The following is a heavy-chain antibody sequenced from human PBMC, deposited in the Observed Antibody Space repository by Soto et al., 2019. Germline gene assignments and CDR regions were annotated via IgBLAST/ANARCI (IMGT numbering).Heavy chain of an antibody. CDR1: GGSFSGYY. J-gene: IGHJ5*02. V-gene: IGHV4-34*01. CDR3: ARGYCSGGSCYFSAYNWFDP. Sequence: PSETLSLTCAVYGGSFSGYYWSWIRQPPGKGLEWIGEINHSGSTNYNPSLKSRVTISVDTSKNQFSLKLSSVTAADTAVYYCARGYCSGGSCYFSAYNWFDPWGQGTLVTAPQ. D-gene: IGHD2-15*01. CDR2: INHSGST.